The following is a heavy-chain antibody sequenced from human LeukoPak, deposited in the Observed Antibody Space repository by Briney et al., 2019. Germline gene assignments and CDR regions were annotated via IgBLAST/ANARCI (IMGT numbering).Heavy chain of an antibody. CDR3: GRGHWGLDY. V-gene: IGHV3-74*01. CDR2: ISTDASST. D-gene: IGHD7-27*01. Sequence: GGSLRLSCAGSGFTFSSYWMHWVRQAPGKGLVWVSRISTDASSTTYADSVKGRFTTSRDNAKSSLYLQMNSLRAEDTAVYYCGRGHWGLDYWGQGALVTVSS. J-gene: IGHJ4*02. CDR1: GFTFSSYW.